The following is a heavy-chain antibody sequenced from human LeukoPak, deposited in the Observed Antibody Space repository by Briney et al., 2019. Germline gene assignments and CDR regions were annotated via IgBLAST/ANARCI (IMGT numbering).Heavy chain of an antibody. D-gene: IGHD4-23*01. CDR3: ARGRYGGNSGLFDY. J-gene: IGHJ4*02. CDR1: VDSISGYY. V-gene: IGHV4-59*01. CDR2: MYYSGSS. Sequence: SETLSLTCTVSVDSISGYYWSWIRHPPGKGVEWFGYMYYSGSSNYNRSLKSRITISVDTSKTQFSLKLSSVTAADTAVYYCARGRYGGNSGLFDYWGQGTLVTVSS.